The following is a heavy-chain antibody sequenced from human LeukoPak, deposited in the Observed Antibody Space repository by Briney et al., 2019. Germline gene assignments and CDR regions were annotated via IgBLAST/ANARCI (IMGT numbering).Heavy chain of an antibody. CDR3: ARATLRGYSYGYDY. CDR2: IYTSAST. D-gene: IGHD5-18*01. Sequence: PSETLSLTCTVPGGSLSSGSYYSGWIRQPAGQGLEWIVRIYTSASTNYNPSLKSRVTISVDTSKNQCSLKLSSVTAADTAVYYCARATLRGYSYGYDYWGQGTLVTVSS. CDR1: GGSLSSGSYY. J-gene: IGHJ4*02. V-gene: IGHV4-61*02.